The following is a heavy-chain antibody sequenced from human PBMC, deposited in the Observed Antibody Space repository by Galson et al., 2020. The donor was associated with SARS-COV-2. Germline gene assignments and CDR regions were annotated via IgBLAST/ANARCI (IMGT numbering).Heavy chain of an antibody. D-gene: IGHD3-22*01. Sequence: ETSETLSLTCTVSGGSISSGDYYWSWIRQPPGKGLEWIGYIYYSGSTYYNPSLKSRVTISVDTSKNQFSLKLSSVTAADTAVYYCARLYDSSHYYYGMDVWGQGTTVTVSS. J-gene: IGHJ6*02. CDR1: GGSISSGDYY. CDR3: ARLYDSSHYYYGMDV. V-gene: IGHV4-30-4*01. CDR2: IYYSGST.